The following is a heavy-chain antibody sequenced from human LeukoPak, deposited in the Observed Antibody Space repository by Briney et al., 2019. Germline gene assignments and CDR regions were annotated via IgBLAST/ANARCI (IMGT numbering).Heavy chain of an antibody. Sequence: GGSLRLSCAASGFTFSSYAMSWVRQAPGKGLEWVSAISGSGGSTYYADSVKGRFTISRDNSKNTLYLQMNSLRAEDTAVYYCAKSPGGDYYDSSGYDYFDYWGQGTLVTVSS. J-gene: IGHJ4*02. V-gene: IGHV3-23*01. CDR1: GFTFSSYA. CDR3: AKSPGGDYYDSSGYDYFDY. CDR2: ISGSGGST. D-gene: IGHD3-22*01.